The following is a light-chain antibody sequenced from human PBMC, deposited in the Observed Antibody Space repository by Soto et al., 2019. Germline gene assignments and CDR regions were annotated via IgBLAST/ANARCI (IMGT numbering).Light chain of an antibody. CDR2: AAS. CDR1: QSVTGSF. V-gene: IGKV3-20*01. J-gene: IGKJ3*01. CDR3: QQYGSSPFT. Sequence: DIVLTQSPGTLSLSPGEGATLSCRASQSVTGSFLAWYQQKPGQATRLLIYAASSRATGIPDRFSGSGSGTDFTLTINRLEPEDFAVYYCQQYGSSPFTFGPGTKVDV.